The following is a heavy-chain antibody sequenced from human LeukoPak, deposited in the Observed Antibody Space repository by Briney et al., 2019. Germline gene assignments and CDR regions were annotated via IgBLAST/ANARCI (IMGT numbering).Heavy chain of an antibody. CDR1: GGTFSSYA. J-gene: IGHJ4*02. CDR3: ARDQYTYYYDSSGYCPFDY. CDR2: INTNTGNP. V-gene: IGHV7-4-1*02. Sequence: GASVKVSCKASGGTFSSYAISWVRQAPGQGLEWMGWINTNTGNPTYAQGFTGRFVFSLDTSVSTAYLQISSLKAEDTAVYYCARDQYTYYYDSSGYCPFDYWGQGTLVTVSS. D-gene: IGHD3-22*01.